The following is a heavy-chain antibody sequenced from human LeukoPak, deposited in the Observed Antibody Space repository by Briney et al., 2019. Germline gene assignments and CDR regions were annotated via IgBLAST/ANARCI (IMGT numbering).Heavy chain of an antibody. CDR3: ARLGIGVVPSAMLGDYYFDY. CDR2: IYYSGST. Sequence: SETLSLTCTVSGGSISSYYWSWIRQPPGKGLEWIGYIYYSGSTEYNPSLKSRVTISVDTSKNQFSLKLTSVTAADTAVYYCARLGIGVVPSAMLGDYYFDYWGQGTLVTVSS. V-gene: IGHV4-59*08. J-gene: IGHJ4*02. D-gene: IGHD2-2*01. CDR1: GGSISSYY.